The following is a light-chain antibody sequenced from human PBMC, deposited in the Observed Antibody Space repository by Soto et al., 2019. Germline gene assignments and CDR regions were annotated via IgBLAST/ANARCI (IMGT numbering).Light chain of an antibody. CDR2: GAS. CDR1: QSISSE. CDR3: KRGQNWPLI. J-gene: IGKJ2*01. Sequence: EIVMTQSPATLSVSPGERATLSCRASQSISSELAWYQQKPGQPPRLLIYGASTRATGVPARFTGSGSGSDFTLTTGGLQSKVFAFYYFKRGQNWPLIFAQGTGREI. V-gene: IGKV3-15*01.